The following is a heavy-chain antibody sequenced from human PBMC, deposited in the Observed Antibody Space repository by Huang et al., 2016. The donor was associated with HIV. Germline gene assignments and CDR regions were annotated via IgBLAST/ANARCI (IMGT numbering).Heavy chain of an antibody. CDR2: INGDGLT. J-gene: IGHJ5*02. CDR3: ARDKEAGTPFFDP. V-gene: IGHV1-3*01. CDR1: GFNFLTYA. Sequence: QVQLVQSGAEVEKPGASVNLSCKASGFNFLTYALHWVRQAPGQRLEWMGWINGDGLTKYSQKFQGRVTITRDRSASTVYVDFKSLTYEDTAVYYCARDKEAGTPFFDPWGQELWSPSPQ. D-gene: IGHD6-19*01.